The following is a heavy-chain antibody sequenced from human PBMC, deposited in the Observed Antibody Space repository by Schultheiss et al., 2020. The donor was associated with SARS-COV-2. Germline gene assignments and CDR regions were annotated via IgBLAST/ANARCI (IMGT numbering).Heavy chain of an antibody. CDR2: IWYDGSNK. V-gene: IGHV3-33*01. J-gene: IGHJ4*02. D-gene: IGHD6-19*01. CDR1: GFTFSSYG. Sequence: GGSLRLSCAASGFTFSSYGMHWVRQAPGKGLEWVAVIWYDGSNKYYADSVKGRFTISRDNSKNTLYLQMNSLRAEDTAVYYCARGRENSSGGEGYWGQGTLVTVSS. CDR3: ARGRENSSGGEGY.